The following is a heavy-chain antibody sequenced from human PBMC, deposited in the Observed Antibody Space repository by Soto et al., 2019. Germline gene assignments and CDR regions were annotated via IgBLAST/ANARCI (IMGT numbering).Heavy chain of an antibody. V-gene: IGHV3-64*04. CDR2: ISSNGGST. Sequence: GGSLRLSCSASGFTFSSYAMHWVRQAPGKGLEYVSAISSNGGSTYYADSVKGRFTISRDNSKNSLYLQMNSLRAEDTAVYYCARDFPYCSSTSCYGSDAFDIWGQGTMVTVS. CDR3: ARDFPYCSSTSCYGSDAFDI. CDR1: GFTFSSYA. D-gene: IGHD2-2*01. J-gene: IGHJ3*02.